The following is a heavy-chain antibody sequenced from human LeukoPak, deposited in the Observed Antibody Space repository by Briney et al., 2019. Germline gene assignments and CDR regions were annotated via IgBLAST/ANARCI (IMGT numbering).Heavy chain of an antibody. Sequence: GGSLRLSCAAIGFTFNTYDVNWVRQAPGKGLEWVSYINSGGSTISYADSVKGRFTISRDDAKNSVFLQMNSLRAEDTAIYYCARRHDYDDYWGYYYYGMDVWGQGTTVTVSS. J-gene: IGHJ6*02. CDR2: INSGGSTI. D-gene: IGHD4-17*01. CDR3: ARRHDYDDYWGYYYYGMDV. CDR1: GFTFNTYD. V-gene: IGHV3-48*03.